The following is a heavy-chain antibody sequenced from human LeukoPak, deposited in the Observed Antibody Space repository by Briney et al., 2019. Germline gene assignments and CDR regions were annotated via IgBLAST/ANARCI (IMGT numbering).Heavy chain of an antibody. CDR3: ARDQPSSGKYYFDY. J-gene: IGHJ4*02. V-gene: IGHV4-59*01. CDR1: GGSISNYY. CDR2: IHYSGST. Sequence: PSETLSLTCSVSGGSISNYYWTWIRQPPGKGLEWIGYIHYSGSTNYNPSLGSRVTISVDTSKNQFSLKLTSVTAADTAVYYCARDQPSSGKYYFDYWGQGNLVTVSS. D-gene: IGHD1-26*01.